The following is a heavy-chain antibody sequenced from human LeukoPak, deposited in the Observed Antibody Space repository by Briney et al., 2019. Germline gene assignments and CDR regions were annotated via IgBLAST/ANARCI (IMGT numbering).Heavy chain of an antibody. CDR2: IYHSGST. J-gene: IGHJ4*02. V-gene: IGHV4-4*02. D-gene: IGHD3-10*02. CDR1: GGSISSSNW. Sequence: SETLSLTCAVSGGSISSSNWWSWVRQSPGKGLEWIGEIYHSGSTNYNPSLKSRVTISVDESKNQFSLKLGSVTAADTAVYYCSVRRLLRGFDYWGQGTLVTVSS. CDR3: SVRRLLRGFDY.